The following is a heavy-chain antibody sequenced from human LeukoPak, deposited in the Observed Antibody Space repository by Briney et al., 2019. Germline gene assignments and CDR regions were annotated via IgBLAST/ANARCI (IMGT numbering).Heavy chain of an antibody. CDR3: AKSPGPMPASTIYYFDH. D-gene: IGHD5-24*01. Sequence: GGSLRLSCAASGFTVSSNYMSWVRQAPGKGLEWVGRIKSKTDGGTTDYAAPVKGRFTISRDDSKNTLYLQMNSLKTEDTAVYYCAKSPGPMPASTIYYFDHWGQGALVIVSA. V-gene: IGHV3-15*01. CDR1: GFTVSSNY. J-gene: IGHJ4*02. CDR2: IKSKTDGGTT.